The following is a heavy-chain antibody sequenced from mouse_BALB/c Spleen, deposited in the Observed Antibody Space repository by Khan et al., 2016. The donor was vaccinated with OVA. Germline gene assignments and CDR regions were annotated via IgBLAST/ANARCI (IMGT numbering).Heavy chain of an antibody. V-gene: IGHV3-2*02. J-gene: IGHJ4*01. CDR1: GYSITSDYA. CDR2: INYSGST. CDR3: ARDSYQYSYAVDY. Sequence: EVKLLESGPGLVNPSQSLSLTCTVTGYSITSDYAWNWIRQFPGNKLEWMGYINYSGSTNYNPALKSRISITRDTSKNQFFLQLNSVTTEDTATYYCARDSYQYSYAVDYWGQGTSVTVSS. D-gene: IGHD2-12*01.